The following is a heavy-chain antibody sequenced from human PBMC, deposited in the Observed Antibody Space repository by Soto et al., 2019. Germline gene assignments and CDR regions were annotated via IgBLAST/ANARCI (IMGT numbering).Heavy chain of an antibody. V-gene: IGHV4-34*01. D-gene: IGHD3-10*01. CDR2: INHSGST. Sequence: QVQLQQWGAGLLKPSETLSLTCAVYGGSFSDYYWSWIRQPPGKGLEWIGEINHSGSTNYNPSLKGRVTISVDTSKNQFSLKLSSVTAADTAVYYCARPGKATRVFDYWGQGTLVTVSS. CDR3: ARPGKATRVFDY. CDR1: GGSFSDYY. J-gene: IGHJ4*02.